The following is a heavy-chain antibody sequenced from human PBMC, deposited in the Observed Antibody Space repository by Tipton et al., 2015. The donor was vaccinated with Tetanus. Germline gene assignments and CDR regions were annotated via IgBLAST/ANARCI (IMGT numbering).Heavy chain of an antibody. Sequence: QLVQSGPEVKRPGASVKVSCKASGYTFSNYGINWVRQAPGQGLEWVGGITPIFGTTNSAPKFQGRVTITADESTNTAYMELSSLRSEDTAVYYCARVTRYDYFSETYRPHFDYWGQGSLVIVSS. CDR1: GYTFSNYG. CDR3: ARVTRYDYFSETYRPHFDY. CDR2: ITPIFGTT. J-gene: IGHJ4*02. V-gene: IGHV1-69*13. D-gene: IGHD3-16*02.